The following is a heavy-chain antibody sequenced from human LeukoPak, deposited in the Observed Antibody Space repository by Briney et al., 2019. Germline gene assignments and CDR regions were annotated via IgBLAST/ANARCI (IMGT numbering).Heavy chain of an antibody. CDR3: ARDTHMGIAY. Sequence: ASVKVSCKASGGTFSTYVISWVRQAPGQGLEWMGWISAYNGNTNYAQKLQGRVTMTTDTSTSTAYMELRSLRSDDTAVYYCARDTHMGIAYWGQGTLVTVSS. J-gene: IGHJ4*02. CDR2: ISAYNGNT. V-gene: IGHV1-18*01. CDR1: GGTFSTYV.